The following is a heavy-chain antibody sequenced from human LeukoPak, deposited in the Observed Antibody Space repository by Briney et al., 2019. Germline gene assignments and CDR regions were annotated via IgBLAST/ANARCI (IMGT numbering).Heavy chain of an antibody. Sequence: GESLKISCKGSGYSFTTYWIGWGRQMPGKGLEWMGIIYPGDSDTRYSPSFQGQVTISADKSISTAYMQWSSLKASDTAIYYCARQVVVAADVDYWGQGTLVTVSS. D-gene: IGHD2-15*01. J-gene: IGHJ4*02. CDR2: IYPGDSDT. CDR3: ARQVVVAADVDY. V-gene: IGHV5-51*01. CDR1: GYSFTTYW.